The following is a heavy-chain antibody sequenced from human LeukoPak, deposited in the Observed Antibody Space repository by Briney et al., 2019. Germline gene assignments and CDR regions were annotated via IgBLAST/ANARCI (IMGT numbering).Heavy chain of an antibody. CDR3: AKQAYSSSPTRFDP. Sequence: GGSLRLSCAASGFSVSNTYITWFRQAPGKGLEWVSGISWNSGSIGYADSVKGRFTISRDNAKNSLYLQMNSLRAEDTALYYCAKQAYSSSPTRFDPWGQGTLVTVSS. V-gene: IGHV3-9*01. D-gene: IGHD6-6*01. J-gene: IGHJ5*02. CDR2: ISWNSGSI. CDR1: GFSVSNTY.